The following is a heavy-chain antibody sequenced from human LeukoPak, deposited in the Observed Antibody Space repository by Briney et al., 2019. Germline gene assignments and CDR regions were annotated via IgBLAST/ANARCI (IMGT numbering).Heavy chain of an antibody. J-gene: IGHJ3*02. CDR1: GFTFSSYA. V-gene: IGHV3-30-3*02. Sequence: GGSLRLSCAASGFTFSSYAMHWVRQAPGKGLEWVAVISYDGSNKYYADSVKGRFTISRDNSKNTLYLQMNSLRAEDTAVYYCAKQRGSGWSIDAFDIWGQGTMVTVSS. CDR2: ISYDGSNK. D-gene: IGHD6-19*01. CDR3: AKQRGSGWSIDAFDI.